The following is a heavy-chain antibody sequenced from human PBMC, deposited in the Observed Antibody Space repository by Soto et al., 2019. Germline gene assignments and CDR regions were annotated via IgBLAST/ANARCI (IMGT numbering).Heavy chain of an antibody. CDR2: ISYDGSNK. Sequence: QVQLVESGGGVVQPGRSLRLSCAASGFTFSSYGMRWVRQAPGKGLEWVAVISYDGSNKYYADSVKGRFTISRDNSKNTLYLQMNSLRAEDTAVYYCAKDPSWQGGGYYYYGMDVWGQGTTVTVSS. V-gene: IGHV3-30*18. D-gene: IGHD1-26*01. CDR1: GFTFSSYG. J-gene: IGHJ6*02. CDR3: AKDPSWQGGGYYYYGMDV.